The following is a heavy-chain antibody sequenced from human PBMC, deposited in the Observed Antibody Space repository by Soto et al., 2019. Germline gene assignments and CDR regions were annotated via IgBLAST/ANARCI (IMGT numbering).Heavy chain of an antibody. Sequence: QVQLQESGPGLVKPSQTLSLTSTVSGGSISSGDYYWSWIRQPPGKGLEWIGYIYYSGSTYYNPSIKSRVTRSVDTSNTEFSLKLSSVTAAETAVYYCARVAYNYCSSTSCYRDPFDLWGQGTLVTGSS. J-gene: IGHJ4*02. CDR3: ARVAYNYCSSTSCYRDPFDL. CDR2: IYYSGST. V-gene: IGHV4-30-4*01. D-gene: IGHD2-2*01. CDR1: GGSISSGDYY.